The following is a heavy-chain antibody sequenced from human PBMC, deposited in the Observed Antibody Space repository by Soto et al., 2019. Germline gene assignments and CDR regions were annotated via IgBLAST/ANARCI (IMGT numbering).Heavy chain of an antibody. CDR3: ATSYGGALL. CDR2: ISSSGSTI. CDR1: GFTFSNYE. D-gene: IGHD3-10*01. J-gene: IGHJ4*02. Sequence: PGGSLRLSCAASGFTFSNYEMNWVRQAPGKGLEWVSYISSSGSTIYYADSVKGRFTNSRDNAKNSLYLQMNSLRAEDTAVYYCATSYGGALLWGQGTLVTVSS. V-gene: IGHV3-48*03.